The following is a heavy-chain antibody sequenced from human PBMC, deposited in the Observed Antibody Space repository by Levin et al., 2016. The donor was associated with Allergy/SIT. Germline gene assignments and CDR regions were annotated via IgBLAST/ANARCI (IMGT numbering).Heavy chain of an antibody. V-gene: IGHV4-34*01. D-gene: IGHD5-18*01. CDR1: WLHQYLL. CDR2: INHSGSI. CDR3: ARGNDYRYGILNY. Sequence: SDDPVPHLHCLWWLHQYLLLELDPPRPRGRGLEWIGEINHSGSINYNPSLKSRVTMSEDTSRIQVSLKMTSVTAADTAVYYCARGNDYRYGILNYWGQGTLVTVSS. J-gene: IGHJ4*02.